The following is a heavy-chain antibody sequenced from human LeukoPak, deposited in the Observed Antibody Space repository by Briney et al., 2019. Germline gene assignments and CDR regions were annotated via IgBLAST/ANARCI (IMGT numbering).Heavy chain of an antibody. J-gene: IGHJ5*02. Sequence: GGSLRLSCAASGFTFSSYGMQWVRQAPGKGLEWVAAISYYGSNKSYADSVKGRFTISRDNSNNTLYLQMNSLTAEDTAVYYCAREDGSGSYYNPGFDPWGQGTLVTVSS. CDR2: ISYYGSNK. CDR1: GFTFSSYG. CDR3: AREDGSGSYYNPGFDP. V-gene: IGHV3-30*03. D-gene: IGHD3-10*01.